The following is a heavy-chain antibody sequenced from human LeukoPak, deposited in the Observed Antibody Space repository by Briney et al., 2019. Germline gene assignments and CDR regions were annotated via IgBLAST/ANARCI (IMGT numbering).Heavy chain of an antibody. CDR3: ATGYSSGNGPGYFQH. V-gene: IGHV4-59*08. D-gene: IGHD6-19*01. J-gene: IGHJ1*01. Sequence: SETLSLTCTVSGGSISSYYWSWIRQPPGKGLEWIGYIYYSGSTNYNPSLKSRVTISVDTSKNQFSLKLSSVTAADTAVYYCATGYSSGNGPGYFQHWGQGTLVTVSS. CDR1: GGSISSYY. CDR2: IYYSGST.